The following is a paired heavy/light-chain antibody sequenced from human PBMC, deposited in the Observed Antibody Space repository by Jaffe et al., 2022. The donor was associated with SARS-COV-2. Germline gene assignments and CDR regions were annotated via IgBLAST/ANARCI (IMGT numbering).Heavy chain of an antibody. CDR1: GYTFTSYG. D-gene: IGHD3-9*01. Sequence: QVQLVQSGAEVKKPGASVKVSCKASGYTFTSYGISWVRQAPGQGLEWMGWISAYNGNTNYAQKLQGRVTMTTDTSTSTAYMELRSLRSDDTAVYYCARLPYDILTGYYDLHGTDDYWGQGTLVTVSS. J-gene: IGHJ4*02. CDR3: ARLPYDILTGYYDLHGTDDY. V-gene: IGHV1-18*01. CDR2: ISAYNGNT.
Light chain of an antibody. Sequence: EIVLTQSPATLSLSPGERATLSCRASQSVSSYLAWYQQKPGQAPRLLIYDASNRATGIPARFSGSGSGTDFTLTISSLEPEDFAVYYCQQRSNWQETFGGGTKVEIK. CDR3: QQRSNWQET. J-gene: IGKJ4*01. V-gene: IGKV3-11*01. CDR2: DAS. CDR1: QSVSSY.